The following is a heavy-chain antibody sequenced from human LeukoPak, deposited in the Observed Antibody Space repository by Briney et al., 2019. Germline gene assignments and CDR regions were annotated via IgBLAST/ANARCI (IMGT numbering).Heavy chain of an antibody. CDR1: GFTFSNYA. V-gene: IGHV3-23*01. CDR3: AKDIYGDYGGLDY. D-gene: IGHD4-17*01. CDR2: IINSGGST. Sequence: GGSLRLSCAASGFTFSNYAMNSVRQAPGKGLEWVSTIINSGGSTYYADSVKGRFTISRDSSKNTLYLQMNRLRDEDTAVYYCAKDIYGDYGGLDYWGQGTLVIVSS. J-gene: IGHJ4*02.